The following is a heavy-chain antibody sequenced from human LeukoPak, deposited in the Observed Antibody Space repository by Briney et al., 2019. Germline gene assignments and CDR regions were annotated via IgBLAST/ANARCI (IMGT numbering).Heavy chain of an antibody. CDR2: IIPIFGIA. D-gene: IGHD2-21*02. V-gene: IGHV1-69*04. CDR1: GGTFSSYA. J-gene: IGHJ4*02. CDR3: ARSILCGGDCFNFDY. Sequence: SVKVSCKASGGTFSSYAISWVRQAPGQGLEWMGRIIPIFGIANYAQKFQGRVMITADKSTSTAYMELSSLRSEDTAVYYCARSILCGGDCFNFDYWGQGTLVTVSS.